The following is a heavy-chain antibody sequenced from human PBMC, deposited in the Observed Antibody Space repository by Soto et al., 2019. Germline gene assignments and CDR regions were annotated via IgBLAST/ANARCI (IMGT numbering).Heavy chain of an antibody. CDR1: GGTFSSYA. D-gene: IGHD4-17*01. J-gene: IGHJ6*02. CDR2: IIPIFGTA. V-gene: IGHV1-69*12. Sequence: QVQLVQSGAEVKKPGSSVKVSCKASGGTFSSYAISWVRQAPGQGLEWMGGIIPIFGTANYAQKVQGRVTITADESTSTAYMELSSLRSEDTAVYYCARGGNDYGDYLENGMDVWGQGTTVTVSS. CDR3: ARGGNDYGDYLENGMDV.